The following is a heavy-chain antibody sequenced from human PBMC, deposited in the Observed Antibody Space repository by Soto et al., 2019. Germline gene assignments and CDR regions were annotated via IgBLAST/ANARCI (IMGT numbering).Heavy chain of an antibody. CDR1: GFTFSSYG. Sequence: GGSLRLSCAASGFTFSSYGMHWVRQAPGKGLEWVAVIWYDGSNKYYADSVKGRFTISRDNSKNTLYLQMNSLRAEDTAVYYCAREAGCSSTSCYIGYWGQGPLVTVSS. D-gene: IGHD2-2*02. V-gene: IGHV3-33*01. CDR3: AREAGCSSTSCYIGY. J-gene: IGHJ4*02. CDR2: IWYDGSNK.